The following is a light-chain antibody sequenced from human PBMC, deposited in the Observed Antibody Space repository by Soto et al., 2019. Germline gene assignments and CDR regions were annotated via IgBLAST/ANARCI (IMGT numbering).Light chain of an antibody. CDR2: SNA. Sequence: QSVLTQPPSVSGAPGQRVTISCTGSSSNIGTGYDVHWYQQLPGTAPKLLIYSNANRPSGVPDRFSGSRSGTSASLAITGLQAEDEADYYCQSYDSSLSSYVFGNGTKVTVL. J-gene: IGLJ1*01. CDR3: QSYDSSLSSYV. CDR1: SSNIGTGYD. V-gene: IGLV1-40*01.